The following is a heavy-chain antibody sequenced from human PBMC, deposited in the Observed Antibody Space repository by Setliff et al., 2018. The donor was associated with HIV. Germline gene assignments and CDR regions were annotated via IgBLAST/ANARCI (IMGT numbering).Heavy chain of an antibody. J-gene: IGHJ4*02. CDR2: IYSGGST. D-gene: IGHD3-9*01. CDR3: ASYDILTGYYGHYFDY. V-gene: IGHV4-61*09. CDR1: GGSISSGSYY. Sequence: PSETLSLTCTVSGGSISSGSYYWNWIRQPAGKGLEWIGHIYSGGSTNYNPSLKSRVTISVDTSKNQFSLKLSSVTAADTAVYYCASYDILTGYYGHYFDYWGQGTLVTVSS.